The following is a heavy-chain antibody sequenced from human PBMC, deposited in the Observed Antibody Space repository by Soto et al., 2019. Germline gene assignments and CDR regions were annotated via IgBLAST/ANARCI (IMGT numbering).Heavy chain of an antibody. CDR1: GGSIISGGYY. Sequence: PSETLSLTCTVSGGSIISGGYYWSWIRQHPGKGLEWIGYIYYSGSTYYNPSLKSRVTISVDTSKNQFSLKLSSVTAADTAVYYCARDGYSSGWLDYWGQGTLVTVS. J-gene: IGHJ4*02. CDR2: IYYSGST. CDR3: ARDGYSSGWLDY. V-gene: IGHV4-31*03. D-gene: IGHD6-19*01.